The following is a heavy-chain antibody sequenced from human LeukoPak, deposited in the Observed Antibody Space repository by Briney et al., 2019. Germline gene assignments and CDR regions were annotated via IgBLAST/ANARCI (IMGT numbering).Heavy chain of an antibody. D-gene: IGHD6-13*01. CDR1: GFTVSSNY. Sequence: GGSLRLSCAASGFTVSSNYMSWVRQAPGKGLEWGSVIYSGGSTYYADSVKGRFTISRDNSKNTLYLQMNSLRAEDTAVYYCARDLRYSSSWYLAYYMDVWGKGTTVTVSS. V-gene: IGHV3-66*02. J-gene: IGHJ6*03. CDR3: ARDLRYSSSWYLAYYMDV. CDR2: IYSGGST.